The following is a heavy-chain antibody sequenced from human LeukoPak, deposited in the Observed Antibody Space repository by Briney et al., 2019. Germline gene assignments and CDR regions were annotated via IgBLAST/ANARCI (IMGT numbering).Heavy chain of an antibody. CDR1: GFTFSSYG. Sequence: GGSLRLSCAASGFTFSSYGMHWVRQAPGKGLGWVAVIWYDGSNKYYADSVKGRFTISRDNSKNTLYLQMNSLRAEDTAVYYCARTTTSLRGAFDIWGQGTMVTVSS. V-gene: IGHV3-33*01. CDR3: ARTTTSLRGAFDI. CDR2: IWYDGSNK. J-gene: IGHJ3*02. D-gene: IGHD1-1*01.